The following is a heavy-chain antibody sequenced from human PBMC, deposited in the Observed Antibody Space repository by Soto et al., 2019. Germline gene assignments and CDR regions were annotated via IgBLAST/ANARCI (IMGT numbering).Heavy chain of an antibody. CDR1: GYTFSDYY. J-gene: IGHJ6*02. CDR2: ISPKSGGA. D-gene: IGHD2-15*01. V-gene: IGHV1-18*04. Sequence: ASVKVSCKAGGYTFSDYYIQWVRQAPGQGLEYMGWISPKSGGAAYAQKLQGRVTMTTDTSTSTAYMELRSLRSDDTAVYYCARDRPGADCSGGSCFHYYYYGMDVWGQGTTVTVSS. CDR3: ARDRPGADCSGGSCFHYYYYGMDV.